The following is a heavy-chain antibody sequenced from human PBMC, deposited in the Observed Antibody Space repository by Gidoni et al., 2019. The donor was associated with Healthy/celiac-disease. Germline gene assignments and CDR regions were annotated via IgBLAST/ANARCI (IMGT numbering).Heavy chain of an antibody. Sequence: EVQLVESGGGLVKPGGSLRLSCAASGFTFSSYSMNWVRQAPGKGLEWVSSISSSSSYIYYADSVKGRFTVSRDNAKNSLYLQMNSLRAEDTAVYYCARDGHCSGGSCHDYWGQGTLVTVSS. CDR2: ISSSSSYI. D-gene: IGHD2-15*01. CDR1: GFTFSSYS. J-gene: IGHJ4*02. V-gene: IGHV3-21*01. CDR3: ARDGHCSGGSCHDY.